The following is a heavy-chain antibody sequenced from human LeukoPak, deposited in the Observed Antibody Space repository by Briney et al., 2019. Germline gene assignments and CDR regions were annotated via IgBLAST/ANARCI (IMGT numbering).Heavy chain of an antibody. V-gene: IGHV3-23*01. D-gene: IGHD4-17*01. J-gene: IGHJ4*02. CDR3: AKDRRPVNQQYGAPGY. CDR1: GFTFSSYA. CDR2: ISGSGGST. Sequence: GGSLRLSCAAPGFTFSSYAMSWVRQAPGKGLEGGSAISGSGGSTYYADSVKGRFTISRDNSKNTLYLQMNSPRAEDTAVYYCAKDRRPVNQQYGAPGYWGQGTLVTVSS.